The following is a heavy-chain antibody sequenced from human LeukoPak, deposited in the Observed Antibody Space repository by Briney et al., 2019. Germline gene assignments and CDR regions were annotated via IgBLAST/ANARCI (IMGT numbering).Heavy chain of an antibody. Sequence: GESLKISCKGSGYSFTSYWISWVRQLPGKGLEWMGGIDPSDSYINYSPSFQGHVTISADKSISTVYLQWSSLKASDTAMYYCARAYVDEGRNIGGFDYWGQGTLVTVSS. CDR1: GYSFTSYW. V-gene: IGHV5-10-1*01. CDR3: ARAYVDEGRNIGGFDY. CDR2: IDPSDSYI. J-gene: IGHJ4*02. D-gene: IGHD1-14*01.